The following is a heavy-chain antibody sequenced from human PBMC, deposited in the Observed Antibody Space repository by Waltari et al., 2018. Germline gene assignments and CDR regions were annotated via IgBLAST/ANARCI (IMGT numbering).Heavy chain of an antibody. CDR1: DGDIGNFY. V-gene: IGHV4-4*08. J-gene: IGHJ3*01. CDR3: ARDTALRPAAGPDAYDV. CDR2: IHRSGAA. D-gene: IGHD6-13*01. Sequence: QVQLQESGPGLLKPSETLSLTCSVSDGDIGNFYWPWIRQPPGKGLAWIGYIHRSGAAKYSPSLKSLVTISIDASMVHFSLRLTSVTAADTATYFCARDTALRPAAGPDAYDVWGQGTLVTVS.